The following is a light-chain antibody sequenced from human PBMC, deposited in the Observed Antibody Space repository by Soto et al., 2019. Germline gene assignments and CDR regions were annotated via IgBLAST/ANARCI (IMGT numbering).Light chain of an antibody. CDR1: QDISTY. Sequence: IQLTQSPSSLSASVGDRVTITCRASQDISTYLAWYQQKPGKAPELLIYAASTLQSGVPSRFSGSGSGTDFTLSIIGLQPEDFATYYCQQRNSYPVTFGGGTKLEI. V-gene: IGKV1-9*01. CDR2: AAS. CDR3: QQRNSYPVT. J-gene: IGKJ4*01.